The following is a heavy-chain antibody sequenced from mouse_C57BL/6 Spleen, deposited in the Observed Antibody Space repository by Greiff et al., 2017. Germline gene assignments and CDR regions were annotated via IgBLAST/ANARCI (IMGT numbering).Heavy chain of an antibody. CDR2: ISYDGSN. CDR1: GYSITSGYY. J-gene: IGHJ3*01. CDR3: ARGGYSNYRFAY. Sequence: DVQLQESGPGLVKPSQSLSLTCSVTGYSITSGYYWNWIRQFPGNKLEWMGYISYDGSNNYNPSLKNRISITRDTSKNQFFQKLNSVTTEDTATYYGARGGYSNYRFAYWGQGTLVTVSA. V-gene: IGHV3-6*01. D-gene: IGHD2-5*01.